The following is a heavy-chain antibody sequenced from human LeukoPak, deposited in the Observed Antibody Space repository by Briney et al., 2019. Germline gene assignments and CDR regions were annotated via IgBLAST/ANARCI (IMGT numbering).Heavy chain of an antibody. J-gene: IGHJ4*02. CDR1: GGPFSGHF. V-gene: IGHV4-34*01. Sequence: SETLSLTCAVSGGPFSGHFWSWIRQSSGKGLEWIGEIHNSRTTNYNPSLNSRVTISEDTSKNQFYLNLSSVTAADTAVYYCARRYYYNLGSFPFDFWGQGTLVTVSS. CDR3: ARRYYYNLGSFPFDF. CDR2: IHNSRTT. D-gene: IGHD3-10*01.